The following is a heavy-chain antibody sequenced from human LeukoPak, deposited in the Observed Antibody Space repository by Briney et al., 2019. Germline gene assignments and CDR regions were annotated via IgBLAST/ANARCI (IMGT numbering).Heavy chain of an antibody. CDR3: ASGLDSNDHYYYGMDV. CDR2: ISYDGSNK. J-gene: IGHJ6*02. D-gene: IGHD3-9*01. V-gene: IGHV3-30-3*01. CDR1: GFTFSSYA. Sequence: PGGSLRLSCAASGFTFSSYAMHWVRQAPGKGLEWVAVISYDGSNKYYADSVKGRFTISRDNAKNTLYLQMNSLRAEGTAVYYCASGLDSNDHYYYGMDVWGQGTTVTVSS.